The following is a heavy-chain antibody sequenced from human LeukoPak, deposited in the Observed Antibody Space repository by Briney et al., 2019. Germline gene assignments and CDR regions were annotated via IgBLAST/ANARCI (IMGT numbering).Heavy chain of an antibody. Sequence: GGSLRLSCAASGFAFSNAWMSWVRQAPGKGLEWVANINQDGSEKYYVDSVKGRFTISRDNAKNSLYLQMNSLRAEDTAVYYCARRRGSSSLDYWGQGALVTVSS. J-gene: IGHJ4*02. CDR2: INQDGSEK. D-gene: IGHD6-13*01. V-gene: IGHV3-7*01. CDR3: ARRRGSSSLDY. CDR1: GFAFSNAW.